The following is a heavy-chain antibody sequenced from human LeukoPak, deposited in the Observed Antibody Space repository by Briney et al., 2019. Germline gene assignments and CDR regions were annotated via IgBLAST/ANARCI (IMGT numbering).Heavy chain of an antibody. D-gene: IGHD3-22*01. Sequence: GGSLRLSCAASGFTFSSDGMHWVRQAPGKGLEWVAVIWYDGSNKYYADSVKGRFTISRDNSKNTLYLQMNSLRAEDTAVYYCARDVGYYYDSSGYPGLGYWGQGTLVTVSS. CDR3: ARDVGYYYDSSGYPGLGY. V-gene: IGHV3-33*01. CDR2: IWYDGSNK. J-gene: IGHJ4*02. CDR1: GFTFSSDG.